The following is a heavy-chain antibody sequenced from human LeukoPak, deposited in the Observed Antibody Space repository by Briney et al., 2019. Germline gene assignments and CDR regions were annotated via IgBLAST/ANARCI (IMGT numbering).Heavy chain of an antibody. J-gene: IGHJ4*02. CDR1: GFTFSSYE. Sequence: GGSLRLSCAASGFTFSSYEMNWVRQAPGKGLEWVSYISRSGSSIDYADSVKGRFTISRDNAKNSLYLQMNSLGDEDTAVYYCATLTAGYSSRWEYWGQGILVTVSS. CDR3: ATLTAGYSSRWEY. D-gene: IGHD6-13*01. V-gene: IGHV3-48*03. CDR2: ISRSGSSI.